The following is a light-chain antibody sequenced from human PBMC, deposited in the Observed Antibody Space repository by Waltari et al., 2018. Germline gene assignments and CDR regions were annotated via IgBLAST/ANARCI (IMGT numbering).Light chain of an antibody. Sequence: QSALIQPASLSASPGQSITISCPGTSNDMGAHDSVSWHQQHPGKVPKLIIYDVDFRPSGISNRFSGSKSGNTASLTISGLQAEDDSDYYCSSFTTSKTRVFGGGTRVTVL. CDR3: SSFTTSKTRV. CDR2: DVD. V-gene: IGLV2-14*03. CDR1: SNDMGAHDS. J-gene: IGLJ2*01.